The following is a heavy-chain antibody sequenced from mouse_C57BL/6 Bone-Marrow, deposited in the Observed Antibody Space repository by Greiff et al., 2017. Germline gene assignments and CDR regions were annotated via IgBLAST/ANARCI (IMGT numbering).Heavy chain of an antibody. CDR1: GFNIKDDY. V-gene: IGHV14-4*01. D-gene: IGHD2-1*01. CDR2: IDPENGDT. J-gene: IGHJ1*03. CDR3: TTGEYYGNYDWYFDV. Sequence: VQLQQSGAELVRPGASVKLSCTASGFNIKDDYMHWVKQRPEQGLEWIGWIDPENGDTEYASKFQGKATITADTSSNTAYLQLSSLTSEDTAVYYGTTGEYYGNYDWYFDVWGTGTTVTVSS.